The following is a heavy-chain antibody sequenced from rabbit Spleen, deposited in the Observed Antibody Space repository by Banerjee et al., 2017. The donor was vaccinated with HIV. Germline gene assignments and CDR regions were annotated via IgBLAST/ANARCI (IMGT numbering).Heavy chain of an antibody. V-gene: IGHV1S45*01. CDR1: GFSFSSSYW. CDR2: IYAGSSGTT. CDR3: ARDTSSSFSSYGMDL. J-gene: IGHJ6*01. D-gene: IGHD1-1*01. Sequence: QEQLVESGGGLVTPGESLKLTCTASGFSFSSSYWICWVRQAPGKGLEWIACIYAGSSGTTYYATWAKGRFTISKTSSTTVTLQVTRLTAADTATYFCARDTSSSFSSYGMDLWGPGTLVTVS.